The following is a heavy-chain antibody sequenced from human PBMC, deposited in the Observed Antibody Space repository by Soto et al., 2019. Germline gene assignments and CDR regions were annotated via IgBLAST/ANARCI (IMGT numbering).Heavy chain of an antibody. CDR1: GFTFSSYA. CDR2: ISYDGSSK. D-gene: IGHD1-26*01. J-gene: IGHJ5*02. V-gene: IGHV3-30-3*01. CDR3: ARGQVGPPSPALWFDP. Sequence: QVQLVESGGGVVQPGRSLRLSCAASGFTFSSYAMHWVRQAPGKGLEWVAVISYDGSSKYYADSVKGRFTISRDNSKNTLYLQMNSLRAEDTAVYYCARGQVGPPSPALWFDPWGQGTLVTVSS.